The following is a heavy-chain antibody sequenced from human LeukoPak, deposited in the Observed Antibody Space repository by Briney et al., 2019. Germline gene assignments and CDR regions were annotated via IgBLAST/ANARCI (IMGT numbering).Heavy chain of an antibody. J-gene: IGHJ3*02. CDR1: GYIFTSYG. D-gene: IGHD7-27*01. CDR3: ARPSSGRLTGHAFDI. Sequence: ASVKVSCKASGYIFTSYGINWVRQAPGQGLEWVGGISAYNGNTNYAQKVYGRVTMTTDTSTSTAYMELRSLRSDDTAVYYCARPSSGRLTGHAFDIWGQGAMVTVSS. V-gene: IGHV1-18*01. CDR2: ISAYNGNT.